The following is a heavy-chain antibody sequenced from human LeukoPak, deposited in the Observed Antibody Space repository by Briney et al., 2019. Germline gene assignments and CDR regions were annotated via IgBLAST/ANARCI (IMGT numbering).Heavy chain of an antibody. D-gene: IGHD2-21*02. CDR1: GFTLSSNW. J-gene: IGHJ5*01. CDR2: IDDVGSGT. CDR3: ATVFDF. Sequence: GGSLRLSCAVSGFTLSSNWMHWVSQVPGKGLVWVSRIDDVGSGTSYADSVKGRFTISRDDAKNTVYLQMNSLRAEDTAVYYCATVFDFWGQGTLTVSS. V-gene: IGHV3-74*01.